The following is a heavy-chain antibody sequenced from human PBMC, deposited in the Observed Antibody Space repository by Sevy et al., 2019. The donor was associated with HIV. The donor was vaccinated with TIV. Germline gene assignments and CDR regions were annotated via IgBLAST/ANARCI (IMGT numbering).Heavy chain of an antibody. CDR1: GFTFSSYA. Sequence: GGSLRLSCAASGFTFSSYAMSWVRQAPGKGLEWVSAISGSGGSTYYAYSVKGRFTISRDNSKNTLYLQMNSLRAEDTAVYYCAKDLEKVYCSSTSCGSYAFDIWGQGTMVTVSS. J-gene: IGHJ3*02. CDR2: ISGSGGST. D-gene: IGHD2-2*01. V-gene: IGHV3-23*01. CDR3: AKDLEKVYCSSTSCGSYAFDI.